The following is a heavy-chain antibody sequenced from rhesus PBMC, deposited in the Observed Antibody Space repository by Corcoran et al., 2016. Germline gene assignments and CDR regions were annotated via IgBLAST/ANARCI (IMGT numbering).Heavy chain of an antibody. D-gene: IGHD3-34*01. J-gene: IGHJ4*01. CDR3: ARQGYWGDYSGY. V-gene: IGHV4-81*01. CDR2: IAVNIAGT. CDR1: GGSISGYY. Sequence: QLQLQESGPGLVKPSETLSLTCAVSGGSISGYYWSWIRQPPRKGLEWIGYIAVNIAGTNYNPSLKCRVTISKDTSKNQCSLKLSSVTAADTAVYYCARQGYWGDYSGYWGQGVLVTVSS.